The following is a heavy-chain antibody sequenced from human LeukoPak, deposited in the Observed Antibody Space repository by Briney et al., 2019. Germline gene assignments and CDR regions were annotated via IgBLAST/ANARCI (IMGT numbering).Heavy chain of an antibody. Sequence: GASVKVSCKASGYTSTSYYMHWVRQAPGQGLEWMGIINPSGGSTSYAQKFQGRVTMTRDTSTSTVYMELSSLRSEDTAVYYCARAGGAGYCSSTSCSGAWDYYYYMDVWGKGTTVTVSS. D-gene: IGHD2-2*01. CDR3: ARAGGAGYCSSTSCSGAWDYYYYMDV. V-gene: IGHV1-46*01. J-gene: IGHJ6*03. CDR1: GYTSTSYY. CDR2: INPSGGST.